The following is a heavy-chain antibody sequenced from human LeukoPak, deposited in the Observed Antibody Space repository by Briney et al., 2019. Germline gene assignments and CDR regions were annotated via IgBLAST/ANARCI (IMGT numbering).Heavy chain of an antibody. V-gene: IGHV4-30-4*08. CDR1: GGSISSGDYY. D-gene: IGHD5-12*01. CDR3: AREGWLRFPDY. CDR2: IYYSGST. J-gene: IGHJ4*02. Sequence: SQTLSLTCTVSGGSISSGDYYWSWIRPPPGEGPEWIGYIYYSGSTYYNLTLKSRVTISVDTSKNQFSLKLCSVTAADSAVYYCAREGWLRFPDYWGQGTLVTVSS.